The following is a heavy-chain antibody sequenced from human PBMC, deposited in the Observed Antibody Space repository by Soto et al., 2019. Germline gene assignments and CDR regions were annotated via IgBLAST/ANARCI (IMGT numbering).Heavy chain of an antibody. V-gene: IGHV4-31*03. CDR3: ARVVDSSGYYWGNWFDP. J-gene: IGHJ5*02. D-gene: IGHD3-22*01. CDR1: GGSISSGGYY. CDR2: IYYSGST. Sequence: QVQLQESDPGLVKPSQTLSLTCTVSGGSISSGGYYWSWIRQHPGKGLEWIGYIYYSGSTYYNPSLKSRVTISVDTSKNQFSLKLSSVTAADTAVYYCARVVDSSGYYWGNWFDPWGQGTLVTVSS.